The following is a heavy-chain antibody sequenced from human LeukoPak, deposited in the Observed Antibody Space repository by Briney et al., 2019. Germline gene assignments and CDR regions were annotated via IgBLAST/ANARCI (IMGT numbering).Heavy chain of an antibody. D-gene: IGHD6-13*01. Sequence: PGGSLRLSCTASGFLFGSFAMHWVRQAPGKGLEWVAVIWFDESNIHYVDSVKGRFTISRDNAKNSLYLQMNSLRAEDTAVYYCASLSSSRYDRVDYWGQGTLVTVSS. J-gene: IGHJ4*02. CDR1: GFLFGSFA. V-gene: IGHV3-33*03. CDR3: ASLSSSRYDRVDY. CDR2: IWFDESNI.